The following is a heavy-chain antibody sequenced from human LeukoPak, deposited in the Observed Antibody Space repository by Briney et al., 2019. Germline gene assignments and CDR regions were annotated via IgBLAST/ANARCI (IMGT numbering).Heavy chain of an antibody. J-gene: IGHJ4*02. V-gene: IGHV3-33*01. Sequence: GGSLRLSCAASGFTFSSYGMHWVRQAPGKGLEWVAVIWYDGRNKYYADSVKGRFTISRDNPMNTLYLHMNSLSAEDTAVYYCAREVGVSTPYFDYWGQGTLVTASS. CDR3: AREVGVSTPYFDY. CDR1: GFTFSSYG. D-gene: IGHD1-26*01. CDR2: IWYDGRNK.